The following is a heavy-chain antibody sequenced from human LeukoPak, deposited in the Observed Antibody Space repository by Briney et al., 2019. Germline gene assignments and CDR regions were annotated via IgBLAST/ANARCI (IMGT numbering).Heavy chain of an antibody. D-gene: IGHD6-13*01. CDR1: GYTFTNYG. V-gene: IGHV1-18*01. CDR3: ARDKVIASAGAPNWFDP. J-gene: IGHJ5*02. CDR2: ISAYDGNT. Sequence: GASVKVSCEASGYTFTNYGISWVRQAPGQGVEWMGWISAYDGNTNYLQKFQGRVTMTTDTATSTAYMELRSLRSDDTAVYYCARDKVIASAGAPNWFDPWGQGTLVTVSS.